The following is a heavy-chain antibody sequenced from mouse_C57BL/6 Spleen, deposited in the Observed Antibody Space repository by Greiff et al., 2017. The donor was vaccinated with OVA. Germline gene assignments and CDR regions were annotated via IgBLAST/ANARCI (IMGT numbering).Heavy chain of an antibody. CDR3: AREGDGNYVRYFDV. CDR2: ISNGGGST. Sequence: EVHLVESGGGLVQPGGSLKLSCAASGFTFSDYYMYWVRQTPEKRLEWVAYISNGGGSTYYPDTVKGRFTISRDNAKNTLYLQMSRLKSEDTAMYYCAREGDGNYVRYFDVWGTGTTVTVSS. J-gene: IGHJ1*03. CDR1: GFTFSDYY. D-gene: IGHD2-1*01. V-gene: IGHV5-12*01.